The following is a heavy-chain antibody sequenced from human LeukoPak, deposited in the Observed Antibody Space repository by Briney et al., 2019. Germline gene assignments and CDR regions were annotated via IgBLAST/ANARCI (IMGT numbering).Heavy chain of an antibody. CDR2: ISGSGGST. V-gene: IGHV3-23*01. CDR3: AKDPFPYNWNYQTWFDP. J-gene: IGHJ5*02. D-gene: IGHD1-7*01. CDR1: GGSISSSSYY. Sequence: ETLSLTCTVSGGSISSSSYYWGWIRQPPGKGLEWVSAISGSGGSTYYADSVKGRFTISRDNSKNTLYLQMNSLRAEDTAVYYCAKDPFPYNWNYQTWFDPWGQGTLVTVSS.